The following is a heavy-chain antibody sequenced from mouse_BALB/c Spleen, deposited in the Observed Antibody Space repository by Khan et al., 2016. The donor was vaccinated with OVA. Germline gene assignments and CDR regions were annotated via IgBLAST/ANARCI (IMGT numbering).Heavy chain of an antibody. Sequence: QVQLKQSGAELVRPGASVKMSCKASGYTFTSYKIYWIQERPGQGLEWIGNINPSNVYTNYNESFKDKATLTTDKSSTTAYLQLSSLTSDDAAVDYCESERADHKNNRWFTYWGQGTRVTVSA. D-gene: IGHD1-3*01. V-gene: IGHV1-4*01. CDR3: ESERADHKNNRWFTY. J-gene: IGHJ3*01. CDR1: GYTFTSYK. CDR2: INPSNVYT.